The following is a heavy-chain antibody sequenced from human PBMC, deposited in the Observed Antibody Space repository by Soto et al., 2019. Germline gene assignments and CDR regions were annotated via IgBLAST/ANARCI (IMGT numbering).Heavy chain of an antibody. V-gene: IGHV1-18*01. Sequence: QVQLVQSGAEVKKPGASVKVSCKASGYTFTSYGISWVRQAPGQGLEWMGWISAYNGNTNYAQKLQGRDTMTTDTSTSTAYMELRSLRSDDTSVYYCASIGGYADYFGDFDYWGQGTMVTVSS. D-gene: IGHD4-17*01. CDR1: GYTFTSYG. CDR3: ASIGGYADYFGDFDY. CDR2: ISAYNGNT. J-gene: IGHJ4*02.